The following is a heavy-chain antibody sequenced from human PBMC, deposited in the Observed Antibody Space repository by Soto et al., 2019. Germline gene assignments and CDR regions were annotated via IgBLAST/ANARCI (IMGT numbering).Heavy chain of an antibody. Sequence: QVQLVQSGAEVKKPGASVKVSCKACGYTFTDYYIHWVRQAPGQGLEWMGWINSHSGGTNYAQKFQGGVTMTRDTSISTAYMELRSLKSDDTAVYYCAREMPRVHDALDFWVLGTVVTVSS. J-gene: IGHJ3*01. CDR1: GYTFTDYY. CDR2: INSHSGGT. D-gene: IGHD2-2*01. V-gene: IGHV1-2*02. CDR3: AREMPRVHDALDF.